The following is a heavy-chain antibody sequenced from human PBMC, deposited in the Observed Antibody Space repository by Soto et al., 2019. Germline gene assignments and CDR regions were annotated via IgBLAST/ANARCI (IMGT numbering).Heavy chain of an antibody. CDR3: ARDWIPGSGRNWAANRFDP. D-gene: IGHD3-10*01. V-gene: IGHV1-58*01. CDR2: IVVGSGNT. Sequence: SVKVSCKASGFTFTSSAVQWVRQARGQRLEWIGWIVVGSGNTNYAQKFQERVTISRDNSKNTLYLQLNSLRTEDTAVYYCARDWIPGSGRNWAANRFDPWGQGTLVTVSS. CDR1: GFTFTSSA. J-gene: IGHJ5*02.